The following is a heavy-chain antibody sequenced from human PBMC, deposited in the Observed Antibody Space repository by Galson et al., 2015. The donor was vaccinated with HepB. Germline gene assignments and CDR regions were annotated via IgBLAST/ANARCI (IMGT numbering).Heavy chain of an antibody. CDR3: VRGNYGFVLEGTEMTYYYHGMDV. Sequence: SLRLSCAVSGLIETGNWMHWVRQAPGKGLEWVANIKEDGSENYYVDSVKGRFTISRDNAKNSVYLQMNSLRVEDTAVYFCVRGNYGFVLEGTEMTYYYHGMDVWGQGTTVTVSS. D-gene: IGHD3-3*01. V-gene: IGHV3-7*03. CDR1: GLIETGNW. CDR2: IKEDGSEN. J-gene: IGHJ6*02.